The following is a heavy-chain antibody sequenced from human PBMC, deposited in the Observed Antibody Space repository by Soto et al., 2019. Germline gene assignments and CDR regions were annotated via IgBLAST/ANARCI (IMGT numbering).Heavy chain of an antibody. V-gene: IGHV1-3*01. D-gene: IGHD4-17*01. J-gene: IGHJ3*02. CDR3: ARVMAVQAFDI. CDR2: INAGTGQV. CDR1: GYIFTRYG. Sequence: ASVKVSCKASGYIFTRYGIHWVRQAPGQGLEWVGWINAGTGQVKYSQKFQGRVSITRDTSASTSYMELSSLKSEDTAVYYCARVMAVQAFDIWGQGTKVTVSS.